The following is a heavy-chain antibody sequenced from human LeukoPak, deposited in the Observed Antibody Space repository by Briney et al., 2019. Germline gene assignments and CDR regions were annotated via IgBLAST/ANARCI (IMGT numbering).Heavy chain of an antibody. V-gene: IGHV1-69*05. CDR2: IIPIFGTA. CDR3: ARSPGYYYPQDAFDI. J-gene: IGHJ3*02. Sequence: GASVKLSCKASGGTFSSYAISWVRQAPAPGLEWMGGIIPIFGTANYAQRFQGRVTITTDESTSTAYMELSSLRSEDTAVYYCARSPGYYYPQDAFDIWGQGTMVSVSS. CDR1: GGTFSSYA. D-gene: IGHD3-22*01.